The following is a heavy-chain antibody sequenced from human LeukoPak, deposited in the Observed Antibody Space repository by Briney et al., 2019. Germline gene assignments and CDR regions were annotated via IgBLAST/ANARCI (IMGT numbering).Heavy chain of an antibody. J-gene: IGHJ3*02. V-gene: IGHV3-9*01. CDR3: AKDNRGFFGAFDI. CDR2: ISWNSGSI. D-gene: IGHD3-10*01. CDR1: GFTFDDYA. Sequence: PGGSLRLSCAASGFTFDDYAMHWVRQAPGKGLEWVSGISWNSGSIGYADSVKGRFTISRDNAKNSLYLQMNSLRAEDTALYYCAKDNRGFFGAFDIWGQGTMVTVSS.